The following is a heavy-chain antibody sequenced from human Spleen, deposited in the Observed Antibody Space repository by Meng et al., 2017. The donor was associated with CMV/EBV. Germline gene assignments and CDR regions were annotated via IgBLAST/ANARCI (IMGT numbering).Heavy chain of an antibody. CDR3: ARAPLLPRTVATYYFDY. V-gene: IGHV3-30*04. Sequence: FTFSNYALLWVRHAPGKGLEWVAVFSFDGTNKYYADSVKGRFTISRDNSKNTLYLQMHSLRAEDTAVYYCARAPLLPRTVATYYFDYWGQGTLVTVSS. D-gene: IGHD4-23*01. J-gene: IGHJ4*02. CDR1: FTFSNYA. CDR2: FSFDGTNK.